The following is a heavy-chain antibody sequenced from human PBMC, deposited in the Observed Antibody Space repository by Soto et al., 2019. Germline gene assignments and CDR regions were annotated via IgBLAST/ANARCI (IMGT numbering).Heavy chain of an antibody. CDR3: ARELLYSSSSGSIHYYYMDV. J-gene: IGHJ6*03. Sequence: SETLSLTCAVYGGSFSGYYWSWIRQPPGKGLEWIGEINHSGSTNYNPSLKSRVTISVDTSKNQFSLKLSSVTAADTAVYYCARELLYSSSSGSIHYYYMDVWGKGTTVTVSS. V-gene: IGHV4-34*01. CDR1: GGSFSGYY. D-gene: IGHD6-6*01. CDR2: INHSGST.